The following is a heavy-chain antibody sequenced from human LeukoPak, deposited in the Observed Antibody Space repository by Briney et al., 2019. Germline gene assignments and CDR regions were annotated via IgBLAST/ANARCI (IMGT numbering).Heavy chain of an antibody. Sequence: SETLSLTCSVSGGSIRSSYWNWIRQSPGKGLEWLGYIYYSGGTNYNPSLKGRVTLSIAMSKNQFSLRLTSVTAADTAVYYCARDSMYATNYFDPWGQGTLVTVSS. CDR3: ARDSMYATNYFDP. CDR1: GGSIRSSY. CDR2: IYYSGGT. D-gene: IGHD2-8*01. V-gene: IGHV4-59*01. J-gene: IGHJ5*02.